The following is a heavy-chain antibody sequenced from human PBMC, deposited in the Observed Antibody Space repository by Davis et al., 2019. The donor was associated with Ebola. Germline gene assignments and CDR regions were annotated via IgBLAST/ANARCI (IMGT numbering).Heavy chain of an antibody. CDR3: ARGRGSCYYL. D-gene: IGHD2-15*01. Sequence: PSETLSLTCAVYGGSFSGYYWSWIRQPPGKGLEWIGEINHSGSTNYNPSLKSRVTISVDTSKNQFSLKLSSVTAADTAVYYCARGRGSCYYLWGQGTLVTVSS. CDR2: INHSGST. CDR1: GGSFSGYY. V-gene: IGHV4-34*01. J-gene: IGHJ4*02.